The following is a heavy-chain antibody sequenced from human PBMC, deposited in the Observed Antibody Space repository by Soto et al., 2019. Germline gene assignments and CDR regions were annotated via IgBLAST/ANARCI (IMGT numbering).Heavy chain of an antibody. J-gene: IGHJ3*02. D-gene: IGHD3-22*01. CDR1: GFTFSSYA. CDR3: AAQYQYYYDSSGYEAFEI. Sequence: GGSLRLSCAASGFTFSSYAMSWVRQAPGKGLEWVSAISGSGGSTYYADSVKGRFTISRDNSKNTLYLQMNSLRAEDTAVYYCAAQYQYYYDSSGYEAFEIWGQGTMVTVSS. V-gene: IGHV3-23*01. CDR2: ISGSGGST.